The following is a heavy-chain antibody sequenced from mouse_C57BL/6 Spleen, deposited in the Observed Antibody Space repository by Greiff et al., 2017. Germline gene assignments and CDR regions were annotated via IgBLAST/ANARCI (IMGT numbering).Heavy chain of an antibody. D-gene: IGHD1-1*01. Sequence: QVQLQQSGAELVRPGASVKMSCKASGYSFTSYTMHLVKQRPGPGLEWIGYINPSSGYTKYNQKFKAKATLTADKSSSTAYMQLSKLTSEDTAVYYCEGRDYGSLDYWGQGTTRTVSS. V-gene: IGHV1-4*01. J-gene: IGHJ2*01. CDR3: EGRDYGSLDY. CDR1: GYSFTSYT. CDR2: INPSSGYT.